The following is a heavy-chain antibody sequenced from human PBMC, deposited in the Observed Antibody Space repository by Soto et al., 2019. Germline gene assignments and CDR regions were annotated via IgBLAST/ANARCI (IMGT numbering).Heavy chain of an antibody. CDR2: ISAYNGNT. J-gene: IGHJ6*02. CDR1: GYTFTRYG. V-gene: IGHV1-18*01. CDR3: AGDRGNLDTYYYYYGMDV. Sequence: GASVKVSCKASGYTFTRYGTSWVRQAPGQGLEWMGWISAYNGNTNYAQKLQGRVTMTTDTSTSTAYMELRSLRSDDTAVYYCAGDRGNLDTYYYYYGMDVWGQGTTVTVSS.